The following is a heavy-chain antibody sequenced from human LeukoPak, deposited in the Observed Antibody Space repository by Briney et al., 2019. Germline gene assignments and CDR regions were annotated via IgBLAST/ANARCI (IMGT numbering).Heavy chain of an antibody. V-gene: IGHV1-2*02. J-gene: IGHJ3*02. CDR3: ARRGLASGWYQDAFDI. Sequence: ASVKVSCKASGYTFTGYYMHWVRQAPGQGLEWMGWINPSSGGTNYAQKFQGRVTMTRDTSISTAYMELSRLRSDDTAVYYCARRGLASGWYQDAFDIWGQGTMVTVSS. CDR2: INPSSGGT. CDR1: GYTFTGYY. D-gene: IGHD6-19*01.